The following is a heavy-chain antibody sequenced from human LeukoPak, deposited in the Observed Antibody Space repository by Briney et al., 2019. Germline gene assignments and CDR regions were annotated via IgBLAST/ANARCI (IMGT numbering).Heavy chain of an antibody. CDR2: IYYSGSN. CDR3: ARAIAVAGVGAFGYMDV. CDR1: GGSISSDDYY. D-gene: IGHD1-26*01. J-gene: IGHJ6*03. V-gene: IGHV4-30-4*08. Sequence: PSETLSLTCTVSGGSISSDDYYWSWIRQPPGKVLESVGYIYYSGSNYYNPSLKSRVTISEDTSKNQFYRKLRSVTAADTAVYYCARAIAVAGVGAFGYMDVWGKGTTVTVSS.